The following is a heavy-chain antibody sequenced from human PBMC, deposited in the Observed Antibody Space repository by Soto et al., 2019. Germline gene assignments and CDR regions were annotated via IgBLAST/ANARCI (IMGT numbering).Heavy chain of an antibody. CDR1: GFTFSSDS. D-gene: IGHD2-2*01. CDR2: ISSTGSTI. J-gene: IGHJ6*02. V-gene: IGHV3-48*01. CDR3: ARECKYCSSMDSLDV. Sequence: GGSLRLSCAASGFTFSSDSMNWVRQAPGKGLEWVSYISSTGSTIFYADSVKGRFTISRDNAKNTLYLQMNSLRAEDTAVYYCARECKYCSSMDSLDVWGQGTMVTVSS.